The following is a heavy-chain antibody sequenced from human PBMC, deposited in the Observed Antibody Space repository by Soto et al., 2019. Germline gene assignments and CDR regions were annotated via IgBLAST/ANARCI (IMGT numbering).Heavy chain of an antibody. Sequence: ASVKVSCKASGYSFTNFHIHWVRQAPGQGLEWMGMIDPSGGITRDAQRLQGRITMTRDASTSTVYMELRSLTSEDTAVYYCARASIAVAEFDPWGQGTLVTVSS. D-gene: IGHD6-19*01. J-gene: IGHJ5*02. CDR3: ARASIAVAEFDP. CDR2: IDPSGGIT. V-gene: IGHV1-46*03. CDR1: GYSFTNFH.